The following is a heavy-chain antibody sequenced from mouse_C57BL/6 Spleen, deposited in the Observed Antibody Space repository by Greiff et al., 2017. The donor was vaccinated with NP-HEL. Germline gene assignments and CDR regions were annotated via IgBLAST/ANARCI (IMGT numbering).Heavy chain of an antibody. V-gene: IGHV1-54*01. CDR1: GYAFTNYL. Sequence: VQLQQSGAELVRPGTSVKVSCKASGYAFTNYLIEWVKQRPGQGLEWIGVINPGSGGTNYNEKFKGKATLTADKSSSTAYMQLSSLTSEDSAVYFCARENYDYDWFAYWGQGTLVTVSA. D-gene: IGHD2-4*01. CDR2: INPGSGGT. J-gene: IGHJ3*01. CDR3: ARENYDYDWFAY.